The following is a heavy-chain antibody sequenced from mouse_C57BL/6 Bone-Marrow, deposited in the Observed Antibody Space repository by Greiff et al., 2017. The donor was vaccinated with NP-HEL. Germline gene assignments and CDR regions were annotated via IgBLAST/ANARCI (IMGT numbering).Heavy chain of an antibody. CDR2: IDPEDGDT. CDR3: ARCGDYYGSGLYWYFDV. D-gene: IGHD1-1*01. CDR1: GFNIKDYY. V-gene: IGHV14-2*01. J-gene: IGHJ1*03. Sequence: EVQLQQSGAELVKPGASVKLSCTASGFNIKDYYMHWVKQRTEQGLEWIGRIDPEDGDTKYDPKFQGKATITADKSSNTAYLQLSSLTSEDTAVYYCARCGDYYGSGLYWYFDVWGTGTTVTVSS.